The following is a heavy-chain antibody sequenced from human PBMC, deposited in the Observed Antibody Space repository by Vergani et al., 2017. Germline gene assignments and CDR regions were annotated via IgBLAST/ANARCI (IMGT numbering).Heavy chain of an antibody. J-gene: IGHJ6*02. Sequence: QVQLQESGPGLVKPSQTLSLTCTVSGGSISSGSYYWSWIRQPAGKGLEWIGRIYTSGSTNDNPSLKSRVTISVDTSKNQFSLKLSSMTAADTAVYYCARGYDFWSGDVKNYYYYGMDVWGQGTTVTVSS. CDR3: ARGYDFWSGDVKNYYYYGMDV. V-gene: IGHV4-61*02. CDR2: IYTSGST. CDR1: GGSISSGSYY. D-gene: IGHD3-3*01.